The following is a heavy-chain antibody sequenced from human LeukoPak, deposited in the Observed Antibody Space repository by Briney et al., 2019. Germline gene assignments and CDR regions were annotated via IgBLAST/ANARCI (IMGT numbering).Heavy chain of an antibody. CDR2: ISSSGSTI. CDR1: GFTFSDYY. Sequence: KSGGSLRLSCAASGFTFSDYYMSWIRQAPGKGLEWVSYISSSGSTIYYADSVKGRFTISRDNAKNSLYLQMNSLRAEDTAVYYCASLPTYYYGSGSWRWGQGTLVTVSS. CDR3: ASLPTYYYGSGSWR. V-gene: IGHV3-11*01. J-gene: IGHJ4*02. D-gene: IGHD3-10*01.